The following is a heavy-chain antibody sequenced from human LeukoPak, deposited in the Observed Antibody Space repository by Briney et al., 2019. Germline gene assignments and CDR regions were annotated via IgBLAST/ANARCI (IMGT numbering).Heavy chain of an antibody. CDR2: IYYSGST. Sequence: PSETLSLTCTVSGGSISSYYWGWIRQPPGKGLEWIGSIYYSGSTYYNPSLKSRVTISVDTSKNQFSLKLSSVTAADTAVYYCARQAVAGLHFDYWGQGTLVTVSS. J-gene: IGHJ4*02. V-gene: IGHV4-39*07. D-gene: IGHD6-19*01. CDR1: GGSISSYY. CDR3: ARQAVAGLHFDY.